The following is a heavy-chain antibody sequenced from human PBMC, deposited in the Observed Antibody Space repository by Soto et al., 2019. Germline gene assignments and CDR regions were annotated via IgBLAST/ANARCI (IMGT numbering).Heavy chain of an antibody. CDR2: ISYDGSNK. CDR1: GFTFSSYA. V-gene: IGHV3-30-3*01. CDR3: ARARSGWYFDL. D-gene: IGHD2-15*01. J-gene: IGHJ2*01. Sequence: QVQLVESGGGVVQPGRSLRLSCAASGFTFSSYAMHWVRQAPGKGLEWVAVISYDGSNKYYADSVKGRFTISRDNSKNTLYLQMNSLRAEDTAVYYGARARSGWYFDLWGRGTLVTVSS.